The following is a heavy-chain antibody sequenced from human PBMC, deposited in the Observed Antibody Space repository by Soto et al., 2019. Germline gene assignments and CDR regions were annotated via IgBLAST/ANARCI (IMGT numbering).Heavy chain of an antibody. CDR3: AKDFSIRPMIVVVIPPRLRRFDY. CDR2: ISGSGGST. CDR1: GFTFSSYA. D-gene: IGHD3-22*01. J-gene: IGHJ4*02. Sequence: PGGSMRLSCAASGFTFSSYAMSWVRQAPGKGLEWVSAISGSGGSTYYADSVKGRFTISRDNSKNTLYLQMNSLRAEDTAVYYCAKDFSIRPMIVVVIPPRLRRFDYWGQGTLDTVSS. V-gene: IGHV3-23*01.